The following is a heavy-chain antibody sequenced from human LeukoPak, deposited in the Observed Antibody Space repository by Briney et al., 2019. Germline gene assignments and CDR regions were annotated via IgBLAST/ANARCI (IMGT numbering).Heavy chain of an antibody. CDR3: ARDRPLDADDYYGFYYFDY. CDR2: INPNSVGT. D-gene: IGHD3-10*01. J-gene: IGHJ4*02. V-gene: IGHV1-2*02. Sequence: GASVKVSCKASGYTFTGYYMHWVRQAPGQGLEWMGWINPNSVGTNHAQKFQGRVTMTRDTSISTAYMELSRLRSDDTAVYYCARDRPLDADDYYGFYYFDYWGQGTLVTVSS. CDR1: GYTFTGYY.